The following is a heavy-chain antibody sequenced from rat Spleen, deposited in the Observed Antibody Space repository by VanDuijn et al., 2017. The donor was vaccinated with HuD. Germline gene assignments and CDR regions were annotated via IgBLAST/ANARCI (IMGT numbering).Heavy chain of an antibody. D-gene: IGHD1-9*01. CDR1: GFTFNNYG. CDR2: ISTGGGNT. CDR3: ARRHYGYTDYFDY. V-gene: IGHV5S23*01. J-gene: IGHJ2*01. Sequence: EVQLVESGGGLVQPGRSLKLSCAASGFTFNNYGMAWVRQAPAKGLEWVASISTGGGNTYYRDSVKGRFTISRDNAKSTLYLQMDSLRSEDTATYYCARRHYGYTDYFDYWGQGVMVTVSS.